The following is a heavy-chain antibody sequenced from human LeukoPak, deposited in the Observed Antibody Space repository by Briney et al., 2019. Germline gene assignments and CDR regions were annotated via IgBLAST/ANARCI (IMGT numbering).Heavy chain of an antibody. Sequence: PSETLSLTCTVSAGSINSGDYYWSWILQPAVKGLEWIGRIYSPRTNYNYNPSLQSRVTISIDTSKNQFSLKLTSVTAADTAVYYCARGIGTSYDSSRDAFDICGQGTMLTVSS. CDR1: AGSINSGDYY. D-gene: IGHD3-22*01. CDR2: IYSPRTN. J-gene: IGHJ3*02. CDR3: ARGIGTSYDSSRDAFDI. V-gene: IGHV4-61*02.